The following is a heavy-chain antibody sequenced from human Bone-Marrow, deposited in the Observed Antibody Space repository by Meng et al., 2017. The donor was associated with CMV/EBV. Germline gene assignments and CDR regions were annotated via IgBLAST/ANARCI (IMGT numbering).Heavy chain of an antibody. D-gene: IGHD1-1*01. J-gene: IGHJ6*02. CDR1: GGSISSYY. V-gene: IGHV4-59*01. CDR3: ATLEIALGGGYYGMDV. CDR2: IYYSGST. Sequence: SETLSLTCTVSGGSISSYYWSWIRQPPGKGLEWIGYIYYSGSTNYNPSLKSRVTISVDTSKNQFSLKLSSVTAADTAVYYCATLEIALGGGYYGMDVCGQGTTVTVSS.